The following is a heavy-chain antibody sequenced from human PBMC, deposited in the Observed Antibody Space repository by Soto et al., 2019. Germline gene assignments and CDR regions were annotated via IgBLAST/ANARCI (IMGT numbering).Heavy chain of an antibody. Sequence: QITLKESGPTLVKPTQTLTLTCTFSGFSLSTSGVGVGWIRQPPGKALEWLALIYWDDDKRYSPSLKSRLTITKDTSKNQVVLTMTNIDPVDTATYYCAHIPHLTTVTTFAYWGQGTLVTVSS. V-gene: IGHV2-5*02. CDR1: GFSLSTSGVG. J-gene: IGHJ4*02. CDR2: IYWDDDK. CDR3: AHIPHLTTVTTFAY. D-gene: IGHD4-17*01.